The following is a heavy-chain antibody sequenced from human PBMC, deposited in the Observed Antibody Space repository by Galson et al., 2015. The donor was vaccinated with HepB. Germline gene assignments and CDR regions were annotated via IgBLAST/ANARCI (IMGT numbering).Heavy chain of an antibody. CDR1: GYIFTNFW. CDR2: IYPSDYDT. V-gene: IGHV5-51*01. CDR3: VRHHVWNEESELVAMDV. Sequence: QSGAEVKKPGESLRISCKVSGYIFTNFWIGWVRQMPGKGLEWMGNIYPSDYDTTYSPSFRGQVTISAERSTSTTYLQWSRLRASDSATYFCVRHHVWNEESELVAMDVWGQGTTVVVSS. J-gene: IGHJ6*02. D-gene: IGHD1-1*01.